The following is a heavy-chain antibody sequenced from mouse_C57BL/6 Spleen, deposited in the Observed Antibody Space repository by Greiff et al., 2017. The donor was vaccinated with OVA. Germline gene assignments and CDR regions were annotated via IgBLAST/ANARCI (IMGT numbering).Heavy chain of an antibody. CDR3: ARPGENTYYAMDY. V-gene: IGHV5-17*01. J-gene: IGHJ4*01. CDR1: GFTFSDYG. Sequence: EVHLVESGGGLVKPGGSLKLSCAASGFTFSDYGMHWVRQAPEKGLEWVAYISSGSSTIYYADTVKGRFTISRDNAKNTLFLQMTSLRSEDTAMYYCARPGENTYYAMDYWGQGTSVTVSS. CDR2: ISSGSSTI. D-gene: IGHD2-13*01.